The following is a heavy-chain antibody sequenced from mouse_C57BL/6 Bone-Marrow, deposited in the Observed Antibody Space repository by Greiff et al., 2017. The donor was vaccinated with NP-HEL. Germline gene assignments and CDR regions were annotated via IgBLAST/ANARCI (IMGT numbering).Heavy chain of an antibody. D-gene: IGHD1-1*01. CDR1: GFTFSSYA. CDR2: ISDGGSYD. Sequence: EVQLQESGGGLVKPGGSLKLSCAASGFTFSSYAMSWVRQTPGKRLEWVATISDGGSYDYYPDNIKGRCTISRDNTKNNLYLQMSNLKSEDTAMFYCARDYYGRSPFAYWGQGTLVTVSA. CDR3: ARDYYGRSPFAY. J-gene: IGHJ3*01. V-gene: IGHV5-4*01.